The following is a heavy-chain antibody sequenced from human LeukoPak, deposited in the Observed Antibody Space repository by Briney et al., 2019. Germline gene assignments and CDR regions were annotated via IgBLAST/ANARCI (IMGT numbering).Heavy chain of an antibody. CDR1: GYTFTSYD. Sequence: GASVKVSCKASGYTFTSYDINWVRQATGQGLEWMGWMNPNSGSTSYAQKFQGRVTMTRDTSTSTVYMELSSLRSEDTAVYYCARMFGGYSYGHQYNWFDPWGQGTLVTVSS. V-gene: IGHV1-8*01. J-gene: IGHJ5*02. CDR3: ARMFGGYSYGHQYNWFDP. CDR2: MNPNSGST. D-gene: IGHD5-18*01.